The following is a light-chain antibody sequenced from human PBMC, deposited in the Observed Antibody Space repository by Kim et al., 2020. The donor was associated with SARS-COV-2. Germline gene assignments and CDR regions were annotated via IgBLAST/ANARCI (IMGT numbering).Light chain of an antibody. Sequence: EIVLTQSPGTLSLSPGERATLSCRASQSLSSRYLACYQQKPGQAPRLLIYGASSRATGIPDRFSGSGSGTDFTLTISRLEPEDFAVYFCQQYGNSPLTFGGGTKVDIK. CDR1: QSLSSRY. CDR2: GAS. CDR3: QQYGNSPLT. J-gene: IGKJ4*01. V-gene: IGKV3-20*01.